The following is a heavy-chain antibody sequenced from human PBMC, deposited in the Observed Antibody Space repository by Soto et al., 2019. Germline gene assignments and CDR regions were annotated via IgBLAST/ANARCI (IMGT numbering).Heavy chain of an antibody. CDR3: ARDWKGAEGFDP. CDR1: GYTFSTYG. CDR2: IGADNGDT. J-gene: IGHJ5*02. V-gene: IGHV1-18*01. Sequence: QVQLVQSGAEVKKPGASVKVSCKASGYTFSTYGFSWVRQAPGQGREWMGWIGADNGDTNYAQNFQGRVTMTTDTSTTPSYMELRSLTSDDTAVYFCARDWKGAEGFDPWGQGTLVTVSS. D-gene: IGHD1-1*01.